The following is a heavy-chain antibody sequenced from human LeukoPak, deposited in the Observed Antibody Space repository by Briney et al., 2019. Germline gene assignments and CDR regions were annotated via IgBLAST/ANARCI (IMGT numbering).Heavy chain of an antibody. V-gene: IGHV5-51*01. CDR3: ARRGMATTYYFDY. CDR2: IYPGDSDT. Sequence: GASLKISSKGSGSRFTNYWIGWVRQMPGKGLEWLGIIYPGDSDTIYSPSFQGQDTISADKAISTAYLQWSSMKASDTAMYYCARRGMATTYYFDYWGQGTLVTVSS. D-gene: IGHD5-24*01. J-gene: IGHJ4*02. CDR1: GSRFTNYW.